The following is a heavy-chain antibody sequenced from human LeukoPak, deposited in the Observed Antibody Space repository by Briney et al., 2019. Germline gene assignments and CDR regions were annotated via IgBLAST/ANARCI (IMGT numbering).Heavy chain of an antibody. CDR3: ARDLTVTSTCWFDL. Sequence: GGSLRLSCAVSGFTFSSYTMNWVRQAPGKGLEWVSSITGSSTYIYYADSVKGRYTISRDNAKNSLYLQMNNLGAEDTAVYYCARDLTVTSTCWFDLWGQGTLVTVSS. V-gene: IGHV3-21*01. CDR2: ITGSSTYI. J-gene: IGHJ5*02. D-gene: IGHD4-11*01. CDR1: GFTFSSYT.